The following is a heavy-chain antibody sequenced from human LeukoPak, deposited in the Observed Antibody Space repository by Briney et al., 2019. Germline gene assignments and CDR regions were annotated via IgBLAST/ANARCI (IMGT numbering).Heavy chain of an antibody. V-gene: IGHV3-7*01. Sequence: PGGSVRLFCTAYGLTFSTDWMSWVRQAPGKGLEWVANIKQDGSEKTYVDSVKGRFTISRDNAKNSLYLQMNSLRAEDTAVYYCARDHVVGANDYRGQGTLVTVSS. CDR3: ARDHVVGANDY. J-gene: IGHJ4*02. CDR2: IKQDGSEK. CDR1: GLTFSTDW. D-gene: IGHD1-26*01.